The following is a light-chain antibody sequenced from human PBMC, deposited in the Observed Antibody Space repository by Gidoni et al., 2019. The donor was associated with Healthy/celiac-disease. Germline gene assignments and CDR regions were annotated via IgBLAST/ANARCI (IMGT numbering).Light chain of an antibody. CDR2: WAS. V-gene: IGKV4-1*01. CDR1: QSVLYSSNNKHY. J-gene: IGKJ2*01. CDR3: QQYYSTPYT. Sequence: DIVMTQSPDSLALSLGERATINCKSSQSVLYSSNNKHYLAWYQQKPGQPPKLLIYWASTRESGVPDRFSGSGSGTDFTRTISSLQAEDVAVYYCQQYYSTPYTFGQGTKLEIK.